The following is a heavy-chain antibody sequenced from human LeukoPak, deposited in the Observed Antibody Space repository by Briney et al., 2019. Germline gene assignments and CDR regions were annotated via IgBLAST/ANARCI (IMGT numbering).Heavy chain of an antibody. CDR1: GGSISSSSYY. J-gene: IGHJ4*02. Sequence: PSETLSLTCTVSGGSISSSSYYWGWIRQPPGKGLEWIGSIYYSGSTYYNSSLKSRVTISVDTSKNQFSLKLTSVTATDTAVYFCAREGEFCRADTCYGFDHWGQGTLVTVSS. D-gene: IGHD2-15*01. V-gene: IGHV4-39*02. CDR3: AREGEFCRADTCYGFDH. CDR2: IYYSGST.